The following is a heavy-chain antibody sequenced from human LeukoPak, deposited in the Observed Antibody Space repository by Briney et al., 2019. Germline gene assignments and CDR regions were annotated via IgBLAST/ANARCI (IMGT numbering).Heavy chain of an antibody. V-gene: IGHV3-23*01. Sequence: GGSLRLSXAASGFAFSNYAMSWVRQAPGKGLEWVSSLSGGGDSRYYADSVMGRFTISRDNSKNTLYLQMNSLRAEDTAVYYCAKAVRSMVTGGGYFDSWGRGTLVTVSS. D-gene: IGHD3-10*01. J-gene: IGHJ4*02. CDR2: LSGGGDSR. CDR1: GFAFSNYA. CDR3: AKAVRSMVTGGGYFDS.